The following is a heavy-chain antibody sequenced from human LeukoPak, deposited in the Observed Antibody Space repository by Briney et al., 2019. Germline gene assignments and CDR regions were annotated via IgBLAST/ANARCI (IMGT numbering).Heavy chain of an antibody. J-gene: IGHJ6*03. V-gene: IGHV4-4*07. CDR3: ARGGYGSGWDYMDV. D-gene: IGHD3-10*01. CDR2: IYTSGST. Sequence: SETLSLTCTVSGGSLSSYYWNWIRQPAGKGLEWIGRIYTSGSTNYNPSLKSRVTMSVDTSKNQFSLKLSSVTAADTAVYYCARGGYGSGWDYMDVWGKGTTVTVSS. CDR1: GGSLSSYY.